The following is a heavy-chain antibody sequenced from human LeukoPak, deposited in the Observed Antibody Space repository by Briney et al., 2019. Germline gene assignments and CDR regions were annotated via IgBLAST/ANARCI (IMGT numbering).Heavy chain of an antibody. CDR3: AKDGSTSPFYYYYYYMDV. CDR2: IRYDGSNK. D-gene: IGHD6-6*01. J-gene: IGHJ6*03. Sequence: PGGSLRLSCAASGFTFSAYGIHWIRQAPGKGLEWVTFIRYDGSNKYYADSVMGRFTISRDNSKNTVYLQMNSLRTDDTAVYYCAKDGSTSPFYYYYYYMDVWGTGTTVTVSS. V-gene: IGHV3-30*02. CDR1: GFTFSAYG.